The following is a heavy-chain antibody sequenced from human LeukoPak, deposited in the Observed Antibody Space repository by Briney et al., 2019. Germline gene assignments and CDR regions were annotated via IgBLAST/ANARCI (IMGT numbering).Heavy chain of an antibody. Sequence: SETLSLTCTVSGGSISSYYWSWIRQPAGKGLEWIGRIYTSGSTNYNPSLKSRVTMSVDTSKNQFSLKLSSVTAADTAVYYCARVGGGYCSSTSCSYYYYGMGVWGQGTTVTVSS. V-gene: IGHV4-4*07. J-gene: IGHJ6*02. CDR3: ARVGGGYCSSTSCSYYYYGMGV. D-gene: IGHD2-2*01. CDR2: IYTSGST. CDR1: GGSISSYY.